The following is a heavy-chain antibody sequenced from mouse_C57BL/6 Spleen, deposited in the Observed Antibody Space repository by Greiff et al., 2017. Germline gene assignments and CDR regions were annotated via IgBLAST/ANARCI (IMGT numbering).Heavy chain of an antibody. V-gene: IGHV5-4*01. D-gene: IGHD3-2*01. CDR3: ARDDSSYAMDY. CDR1: GFTFSSYA. J-gene: IGHJ4*01. CDR2: ISDGGSYT. Sequence: EVQLVESGGGLVKPGGSLKLSCAASGFTFSSYAMSWVRQTPEKRLEWVATISDGGSYTYYPDNVKGRFTISRDNAKNNLYLQMSHLKSEDTAMYYCARDDSSYAMDYWGQGTSVTVSS.